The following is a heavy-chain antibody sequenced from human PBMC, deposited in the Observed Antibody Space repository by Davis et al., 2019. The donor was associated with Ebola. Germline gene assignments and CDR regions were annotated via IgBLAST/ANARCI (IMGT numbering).Heavy chain of an antibody. CDR3: ARDPRSGSYYLYYYYGMDV. J-gene: IGHJ6*02. V-gene: IGHV3-48*02. CDR2: ISSSSSTI. Sequence: GESPKISCAASGFTFSSYAMSWVRQAPGKGLEWVSYISSSSSTIYYADSVKGRFTISRDNAKNSLYLQMNSLRDEDTAVYYCARDPRSGSYYLYYYYGMDVWGQGTTVTVSS. D-gene: IGHD1-26*01. CDR1: GFTFSSYA.